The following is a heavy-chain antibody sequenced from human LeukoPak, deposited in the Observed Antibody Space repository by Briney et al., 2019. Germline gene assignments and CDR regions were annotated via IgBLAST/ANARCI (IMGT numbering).Heavy chain of an antibody. D-gene: IGHD5-12*01. Sequence: SETLSLTCTVSGASISSTSYYWAWIRQPPGKGLEWVVSIYFSGNTFYNPSLKSRVTISVDTSKNQFSLKLTPVTAADTAIYYCARRRIVATIDYWGQGTLVTVSS. CDR3: ARRRIVATIDY. V-gene: IGHV4-39*01. CDR1: GASISSTSYY. CDR2: IYFSGNT. J-gene: IGHJ4*02.